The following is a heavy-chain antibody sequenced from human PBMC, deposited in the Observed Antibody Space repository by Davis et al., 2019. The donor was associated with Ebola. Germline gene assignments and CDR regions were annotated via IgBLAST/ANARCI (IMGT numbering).Heavy chain of an antibody. Sequence: GESLKISCAASGFTFSSYGMHWVRQAPGKGLEWVAVISYDGSNKYYADSVKGRFTISRDNSKNTLYLQMNSLKTEDTAVYYCTTPGIAVAGDYWGQGTLVTVSS. D-gene: IGHD6-19*01. CDR1: GFTFSSYG. CDR2: ISYDGSNK. J-gene: IGHJ4*02. CDR3: TTPGIAVAGDY. V-gene: IGHV3-30*03.